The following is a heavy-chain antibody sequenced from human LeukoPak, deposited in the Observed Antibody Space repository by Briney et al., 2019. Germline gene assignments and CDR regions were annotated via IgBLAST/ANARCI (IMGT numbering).Heavy chain of an antibody. Sequence: SETLSLTCTVSGGSISSYYWSWIRQPAGKGLKWIGRIYTSGSTNYNPSLKSRVTMSVDTSKNQFSLKLSSVTAADTAVYYCARAYCSSTSCRLDYWGQGTLVTVSS. CDR1: GGSISSYY. V-gene: IGHV4-4*07. CDR2: IYTSGST. CDR3: ARAYCSSTSCRLDY. J-gene: IGHJ4*02. D-gene: IGHD2-2*01.